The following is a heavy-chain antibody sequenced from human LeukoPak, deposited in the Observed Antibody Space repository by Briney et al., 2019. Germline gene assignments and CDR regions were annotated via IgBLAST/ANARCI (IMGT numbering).Heavy chain of an antibody. CDR1: GGSISSYY. CDR2: IYYSGST. V-gene: IGHV4-59*01. D-gene: IGHD3-16*01. J-gene: IGHJ4*02. CDR3: ARASLSLGGIIDY. Sequence: SETLSLTCTVSGGSISSYYWSWIRQPPGKGLEWLGYIYYSGSTNYNPSLKSRVTISVDTSKNQFSLKLSSVTAADTAVYYCARASLSLGGIIDYWGQGTLVTVSS.